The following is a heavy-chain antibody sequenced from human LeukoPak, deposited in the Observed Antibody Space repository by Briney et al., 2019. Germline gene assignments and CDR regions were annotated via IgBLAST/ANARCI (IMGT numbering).Heavy chain of an antibody. V-gene: IGHV1-2*02. D-gene: IGHD2-15*01. CDR3: ARAPGSGGSELTN. CDR1: GYTFTSYG. CDR2: INPNSGGT. Sequence: ASVKVSCKASGYTFTSYGISWVRQAPGQGLEWMGWINPNSGGTNYAQKFQGRVTMTRDTSISTAYMELSRLRSDDTAVYYCARAPGSGGSELTNWGQGTLVTVSS. J-gene: IGHJ4*02.